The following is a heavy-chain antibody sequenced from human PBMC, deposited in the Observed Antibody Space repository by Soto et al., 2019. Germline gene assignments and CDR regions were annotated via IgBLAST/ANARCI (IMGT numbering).Heavy chain of an antibody. Sequence: GEALKIYCRGSGYSFAGYWITWVRQMPGKGLALMVMIDPSDSQTYYSPSFRGHVTISAAKSINTVFLQWSSLSASDTAMYYCARQIYDSDSGPHFQYYFDXWGQGTPVTAS. CDR1: GYSFAGYW. D-gene: IGHD3-22*01. CDR3: ARQIYDSDSGPHFQYYFDX. V-gene: IGHV5-10-1*01. CDR2: IDPSDSQT. J-gene: IGHJ4*02.